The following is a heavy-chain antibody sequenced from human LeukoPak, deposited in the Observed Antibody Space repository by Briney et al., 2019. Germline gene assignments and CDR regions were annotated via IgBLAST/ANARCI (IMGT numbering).Heavy chain of an antibody. J-gene: IGHJ4*02. CDR2: IYHTGST. V-gene: IGHV4-4*02. D-gene: IGHD3-9*01. CDR3: ARVHNDILTDDSLGDKFDY. CDR1: GGSISISNW. Sequence: SGTLSLTCAVSGGSISISNWYSWVRQPPGKGLEWIGEIYHTGSTNYNPSLKSRVTISVDKSKNQGSLKLSSVTAADTAVYYCARVHNDILTDDSLGDKFDYWGQGTLVTVSS.